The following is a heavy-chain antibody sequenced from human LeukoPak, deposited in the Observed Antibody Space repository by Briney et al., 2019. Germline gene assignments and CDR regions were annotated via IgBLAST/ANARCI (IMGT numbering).Heavy chain of an antibody. D-gene: IGHD4-17*01. CDR1: SGSLSGYS. J-gene: IGHJ4*02. CDR2: ISHSGIT. Sequence: LETLSLTCAVSSGSLSGYSWGWIRQPPGKGLEWVGEISHSGITNYNASLKSRVTISLNKSEIQFSLMLSSVTAADTAVYFCTRQSGTVTPIDYWSQGTLVTVSS. CDR3: TRQSGTVTPIDY. V-gene: IGHV4-34*01.